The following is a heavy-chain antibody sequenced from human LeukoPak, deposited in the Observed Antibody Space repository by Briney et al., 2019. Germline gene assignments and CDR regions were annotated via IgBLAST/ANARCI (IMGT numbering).Heavy chain of an antibody. Sequence: GGSLRLSCAASGFTFSSYAMSWVRQAPGKGLEWVSAISGSGGSTYYADSVKGRFTISRDNSKNTLYLQMNSLKAEDTAVYYCAKGGTGGITMIVVVTVYYFDYWGQGTLVTVSS. D-gene: IGHD3-22*01. CDR2: ISGSGGST. CDR3: AKGGTGGITMIVVVTVYYFDY. CDR1: GFTFSSYA. V-gene: IGHV3-23*01. J-gene: IGHJ4*02.